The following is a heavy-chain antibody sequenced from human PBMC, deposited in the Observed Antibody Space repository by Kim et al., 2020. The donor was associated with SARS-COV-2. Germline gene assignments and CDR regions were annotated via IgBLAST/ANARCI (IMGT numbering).Heavy chain of an antibody. CDR1: GDSISSGDYY. Sequence: SETLSLTCTVSGDSISSGDYYWSWIRQPPGEGLEWIGYIYYRGNTYYNPSLKSRLTVSVDTSKNQFSPRLTSVTAADTAVYYCARHNSIVAPMDYWGQGSLVTVSS. CDR3: ARHNSIVAPMDY. J-gene: IGHJ4*02. V-gene: IGHV4-31*03. D-gene: IGHD5-12*01. CDR2: IYYRGNT.